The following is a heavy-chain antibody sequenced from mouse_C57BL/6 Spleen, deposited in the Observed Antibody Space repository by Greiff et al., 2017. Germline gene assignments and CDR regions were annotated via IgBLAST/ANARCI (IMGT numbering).Heavy chain of an antibody. CDR1: GFTFSSYA. CDR2: ISSGGDYI. D-gene: IGHD2-12*01. J-gene: IGHJ4*01. Sequence: EVMLVESGEGLVKPGGSLKLSCAASGFTFSSYAMSWVRPTPEKRLAWVAYISSGGDYIYYADTVKGPFTISRDNARKPLYLQISRLKSENTAMYYGTSYDEGYYDAMDYWGQGTSVTVSS. CDR3: TSYDEGYYDAMDY. V-gene: IGHV5-9-1*02.